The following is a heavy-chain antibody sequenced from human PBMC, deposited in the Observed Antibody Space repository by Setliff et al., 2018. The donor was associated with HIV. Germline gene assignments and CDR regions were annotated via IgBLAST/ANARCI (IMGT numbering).Heavy chain of an antibody. CDR3: ARAMGGSRTDFDY. CDR2: VYYSGTT. CDR1: GGSISSSNHY. D-gene: IGHD2-2*01. J-gene: IGHJ4*02. Sequence: SETLSLTCTVSGGSISSSNHYWAWRRQPPGKGLEWIGYVYYSGTTSYNPSLKSRVSMSVDTSKNQFSLRLSSVTAADTAVYYCARAMGGSRTDFDYWGQGTLVTVSS. V-gene: IGHV4-61*05.